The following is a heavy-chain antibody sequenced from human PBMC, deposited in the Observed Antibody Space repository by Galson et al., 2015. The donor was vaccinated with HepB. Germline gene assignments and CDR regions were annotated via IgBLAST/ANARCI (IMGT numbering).Heavy chain of an antibody. D-gene: IGHD3-10*01. CDR2: AYHSGGT. V-gene: IGHV4-4*02. CDR1: GDSISNDRW. CDR3: ARAKEGRGYFDY. J-gene: IGHJ4*02. Sequence: SETLSLTCAVSGDSISNDRWWSWVRQPPGEGLEWIGEAYHSGGTNYRPSLKSRVTISVDKSKNQFSLKLTSVTAADTAVYYCARAKEGRGYFDYWGQGTLFTVSS.